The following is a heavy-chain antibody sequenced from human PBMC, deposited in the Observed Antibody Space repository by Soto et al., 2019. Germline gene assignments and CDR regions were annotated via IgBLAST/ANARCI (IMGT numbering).Heavy chain of an antibody. CDR2: ISWNSDSL. J-gene: IGHJ4*02. V-gene: IGHV3-9*01. CDR1: GFTFDDYA. Sequence: GGSLRLSCAASGFTFDDYAMHWVRQAPWKGLEWVSGISWNSDSLGYADSVKGRFTISRDNAKNSLFLQMNSLRAEDTALYYCAKDTGIVGATMGGPFDYWGQGTLVTVSS. D-gene: IGHD1-26*01. CDR3: AKDTGIVGATMGGPFDY.